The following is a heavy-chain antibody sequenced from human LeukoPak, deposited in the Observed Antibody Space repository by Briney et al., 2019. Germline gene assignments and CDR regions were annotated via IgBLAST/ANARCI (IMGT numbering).Heavy chain of an antibody. CDR2: ISGGGGGV. J-gene: IGHJ4*02. D-gene: IGHD3-10*01. CDR1: GFTLSDYA. CDR3: TTSWPKVREGDQ. Sequence: GGALRLSFAAPGFTLSDYAMRGVRQAPGKGVEWLSEISGGGGGVYYADSVKGRFTISRDNSKNTLYLQMNSLRAEDTALYYCTTSWPKVREGDQWGQGTLVTVSS. V-gene: IGHV3-23*01.